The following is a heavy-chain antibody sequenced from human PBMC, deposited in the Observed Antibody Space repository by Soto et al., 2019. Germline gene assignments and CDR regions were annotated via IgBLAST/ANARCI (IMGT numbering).Heavy chain of an antibody. D-gene: IGHD5-18*01. J-gene: IGHJ3*02. CDR2: ISSSSSYI. CDR3: ARAGYGYAFDI. Sequence: EVQLVESGGGLVKPGGSLRLSCAASGFTFSSYSMNWVRQAPGKGLEWVSSISSSSSYIYYAASVKGRFTIPRDNAKNSLYLKMNTLRAEETAVYYCARAGYGYAFDIWGQGTMVTVSS. CDR1: GFTFSSYS. V-gene: IGHV3-21*01.